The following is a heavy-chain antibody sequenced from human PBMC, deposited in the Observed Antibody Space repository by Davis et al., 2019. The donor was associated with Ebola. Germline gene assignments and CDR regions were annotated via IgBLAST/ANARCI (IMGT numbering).Heavy chain of an antibody. CDR1: GYTFTTYD. D-gene: IGHD1-7*01. J-gene: IGHJ6*03. CDR3: ARDRAGTAHMDV. V-gene: IGHV1-8*03. Sequence: ASVKVSCKASGYTFTTYDINWVRQATGQGLEWMGWMSPKSGNTGYEQKFQGRVTITRNTSISTAYMELSRLRSDDTAVYYCARDRAGTAHMDVWGKGTTVTVSS. CDR2: MSPKSGNT.